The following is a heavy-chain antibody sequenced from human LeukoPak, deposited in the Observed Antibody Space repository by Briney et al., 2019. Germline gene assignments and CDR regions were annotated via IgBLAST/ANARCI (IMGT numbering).Heavy chain of an antibody. CDR2: VNPSDGST. CDR1: GYTFTTYY. V-gene: IGHV1-46*01. CDR3: AKDNQYYYGSGSYYQYYFDY. D-gene: IGHD3-10*01. J-gene: IGHJ4*02. Sequence: GASVKVSCKASGYTFTTYYMHWVRQAPGQGLEWMGIVNPSDGSTTYAQKFQGRVTMTGDTSTSTVYMELSSLRSEDTAIYYCAKDNQYYYGSGSYYQYYFDYWGQGTLVTVSS.